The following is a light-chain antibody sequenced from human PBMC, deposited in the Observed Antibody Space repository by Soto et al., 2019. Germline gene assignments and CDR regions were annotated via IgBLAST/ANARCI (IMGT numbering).Light chain of an antibody. CDR3: QHYNDWPPHT. J-gene: IGKJ2*01. Sequence: EIVLPQPPPTPPVPPGERAPPSCTASQSVTINLARYQQKPGQAPRLLIYGASIRATGIPARFSGSGSGTDFTLTISSLQSEDFAVYYCQHYNDWPPHTFGQGTKLEIK. CDR2: GAS. CDR1: QSVTIN. V-gene: IGKV3-15*01.